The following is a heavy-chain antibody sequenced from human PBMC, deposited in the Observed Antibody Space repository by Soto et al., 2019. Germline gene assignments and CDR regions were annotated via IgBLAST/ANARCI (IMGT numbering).Heavy chain of an antibody. CDR1: GFTFSDYA. J-gene: IGHJ1*01. V-gene: IGHV3-23*01. Sequence: EVQLLESGGGLVQPGGSLRLSCAASGFTFSDYAMTWVRQAPGKGLEWVSVISGSGFVTYYADSVKGRFTVSKDNSRDTLYLQMNGLRAEDTALYYCAKDFSGDYAGLQDWGLGTLVIVSS. D-gene: IGHD4-17*01. CDR3: AKDFSGDYAGLQD. CDR2: ISGSGFVT.